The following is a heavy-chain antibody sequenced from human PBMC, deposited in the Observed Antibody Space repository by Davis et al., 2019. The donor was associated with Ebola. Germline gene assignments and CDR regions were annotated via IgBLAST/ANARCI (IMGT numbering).Heavy chain of an antibody. CDR2: ISGDASGT. CDR3: AKDERWDYYGSGHYYYAMNV. V-gene: IGHV3-23*01. CDR1: GFTFRSYT. D-gene: IGHD3-10*01. Sequence: GGSLRLFCAASGFTFRSYTMSWVRQAPGKGLEWVSIISGDASGTNYADSVKGRFTISRDNSKNTLFLQVNSLRPEDTAVYYCAKDERWDYYGSGHYYYAMNVWGKGTTVTVSS. J-gene: IGHJ6*04.